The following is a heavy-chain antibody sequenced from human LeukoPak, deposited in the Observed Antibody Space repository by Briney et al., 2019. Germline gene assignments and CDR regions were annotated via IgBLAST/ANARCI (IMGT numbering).Heavy chain of an antibody. D-gene: IGHD4-23*01. V-gene: IGHV4-39*07. J-gene: IGHJ4*02. CDR1: DGSISSASYY. CDR2: IYYSGNT. Sequence: SETLSLTCTVSDGSISSASYYCGWIRQPPGKGLEWIGSIYYSGNTYYSPSLKSRVTISVDASKNQFSLKVISLTAADTATYYCARAGDPTVVIIWGQGTLVTVSS. CDR3: ARAGDPTVVII.